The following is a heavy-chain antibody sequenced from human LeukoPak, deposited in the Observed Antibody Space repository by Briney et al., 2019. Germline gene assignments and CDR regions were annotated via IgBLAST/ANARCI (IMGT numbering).Heavy chain of an antibody. CDR1: GFTFSSYA. J-gene: IGHJ4*02. CDR3: AKGSGSIAVDNLCVY. Sequence: GGSLRLSCAASGFTFSSYAMSWVRQAPGKGLEWVSVISGSGGSTYYADSVKGRFTISRDNSKNTLFLQMNSLRAEDTAIYYCAKGSGSIAVDNLCVYRGPGTLVTVSS. CDR2: ISGSGGST. D-gene: IGHD6-19*01. V-gene: IGHV3-23*01.